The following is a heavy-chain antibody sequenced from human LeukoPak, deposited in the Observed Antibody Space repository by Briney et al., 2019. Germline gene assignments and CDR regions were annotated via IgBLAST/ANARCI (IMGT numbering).Heavy chain of an antibody. CDR1: GGSISSFY. CDR3: ARGYYDSSGYYDY. CDR2: IYYSGST. J-gene: IGHJ4*02. V-gene: IGHV4-59*01. D-gene: IGHD3-22*01. Sequence: SETLSLTCTVSGGSISSFYWSWIRQPPGKGLEWIGYIYYSGSTNYNPSLKSRVTISVDTSKNQFSLKLSSVTAADTAVYYCARGYYDSSGYYDYWGQGTLVTVSS.